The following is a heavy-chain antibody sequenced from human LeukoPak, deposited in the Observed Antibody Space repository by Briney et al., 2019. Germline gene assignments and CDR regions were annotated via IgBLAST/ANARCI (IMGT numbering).Heavy chain of an antibody. D-gene: IGHD3-22*01. CDR2: IYYSGST. CDR1: CCSIRSSSYY. V-gene: IGHV4-39*07. Sequence: SETLPLTRTVSCCSIRSSSYYGCWIRQPPGQGREWIGNIYYSGSTYYNPSLKSRVTISVDTSKNQFSLKLRSVTAADTAVYYCARVGGITMIVVLITDAFDIWGQGTMVTVSS. J-gene: IGHJ3*02. CDR3: ARVGGITMIVVLITDAFDI.